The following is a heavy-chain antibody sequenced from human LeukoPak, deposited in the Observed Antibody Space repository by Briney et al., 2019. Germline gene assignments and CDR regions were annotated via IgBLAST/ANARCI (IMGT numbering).Heavy chain of an antibody. D-gene: IGHD2-15*01. CDR2: INPNSGGT. J-gene: IGHJ6*03. CDR1: GYTFTGYY. Sequence: ASVKVSCKASGYTFTGYYMHWVRQAPGQGLEWMGWINPNSGGTNYAQKFQGRVTMTRDTSISTAYMELSRLRSDDTAVYYCAREKRRYCSGGSCYSHYYMYVWGKGTTVTVSS. V-gene: IGHV1-2*02. CDR3: AREKRRYCSGGSCYSHYYMYV.